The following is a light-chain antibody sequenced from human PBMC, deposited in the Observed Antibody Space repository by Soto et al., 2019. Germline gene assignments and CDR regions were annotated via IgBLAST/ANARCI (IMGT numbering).Light chain of an antibody. CDR2: SNN. V-gene: IGLV1-44*01. J-gene: IGLJ2*01. Sequence: QSVLTQPPSASGTPGQRVTISCSGSSSNIGSNTVNWYQQLPGTAPKLLIYSNNQRPSGVPDRFSGSKSGTSASLAISGLQSEDEADHYCAAWDDSLNGPVVFGGGTKLTVL. CDR3: AAWDDSLNGPVV. CDR1: SSNIGSNT.